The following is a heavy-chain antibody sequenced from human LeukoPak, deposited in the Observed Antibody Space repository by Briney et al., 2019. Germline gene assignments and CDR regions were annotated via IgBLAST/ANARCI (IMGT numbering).Heavy chain of an antibody. CDR3: AKENVLYSGSYGSPDY. D-gene: IGHD1-26*01. V-gene: IGHV3-30*18. Sequence: GGSLRLSCAASGFTFSNYGMHWVRQAPGKGLEWVAVVSYDGSNKHYADSVKGRFTISRDNAKNTLHLQMNSMRAEDTAVYYCAKENVLYSGSYGSPDYWGQGTLVTVSS. CDR1: GFTFSNYG. CDR2: VSYDGSNK. J-gene: IGHJ4*02.